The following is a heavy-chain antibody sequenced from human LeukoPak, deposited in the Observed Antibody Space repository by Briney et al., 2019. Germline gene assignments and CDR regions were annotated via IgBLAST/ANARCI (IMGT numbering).Heavy chain of an antibody. CDR3: ARDRTNTMVRGVRGYYYYMDV. CDR1: GCTFSSYW. J-gene: IGHJ6*03. CDR2: IKQDGSEK. D-gene: IGHD3-10*01. V-gene: IGHV3-7*01. Sequence: GRSLRLSCAASGCTFSSYWMSWVRQAPGKGLEWVANIKQDGSEKYYVDSVKGRFTISRDNAKNSLYLQMNSLRAEDTAVYYCARDRTNTMVRGVRGYYYYMDVWGKGTTVTVSS.